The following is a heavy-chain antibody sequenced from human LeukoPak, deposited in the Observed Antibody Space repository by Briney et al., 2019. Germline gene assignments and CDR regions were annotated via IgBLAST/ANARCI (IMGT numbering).Heavy chain of an antibody. CDR1: GFTFSSYA. J-gene: IGHJ6*04. CDR2: ISYDGSNK. CDR3: ARNYYDYVWGSHTYYYYYGMDV. V-gene: IGHV3-30*04. D-gene: IGHD3-16*01. Sequence: PGGSLRLSCAASGFTFSSYAMHWVRQAPGKGLEWVAVISYDGSNKYYADSVKGRFTISGDNSKNTLYLQMNSLRAEDTAVYYCARNYYDYVWGSHTYYYYYGMDVWGKGTTVTVSS.